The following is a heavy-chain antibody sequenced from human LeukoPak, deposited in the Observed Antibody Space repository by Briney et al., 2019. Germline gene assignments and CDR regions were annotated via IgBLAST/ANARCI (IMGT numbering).Heavy chain of an antibody. CDR1: GGSFSGYY. J-gene: IGHJ5*02. D-gene: IGHD3-10*01. CDR2: INLRGGT. Sequence: SETLSVTCSVYGGSFSGYYWTWIRQPPGKGLEWIGEINLRGGTNYNSSLKSRLTISVDTSNNHFSLKLTSVTAADTAVYYCARGRRISMVRGVTWTNWFDPWGQGTLVTVSS. V-gene: IGHV4-34*01. CDR3: ARGRRISMVRGVTWTNWFDP.